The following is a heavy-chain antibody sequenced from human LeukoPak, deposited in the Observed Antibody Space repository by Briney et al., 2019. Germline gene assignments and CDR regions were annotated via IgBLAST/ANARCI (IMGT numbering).Heavy chain of an antibody. Sequence: GASVKVSCKASGYTFTGYYMHWVRQAPGQGLEWMGWINPNSGGTNYAQKFQGRVTMTSDTSISTAYMELSRLRSDDTAVYYCARNTYYDFPYYYYMDVWGKGTTVTVSS. CDR1: GYTFTGYY. CDR3: ARNTYYDFPYYYYMDV. V-gene: IGHV1-2*02. D-gene: IGHD3-3*01. CDR2: INPNSGGT. J-gene: IGHJ6*03.